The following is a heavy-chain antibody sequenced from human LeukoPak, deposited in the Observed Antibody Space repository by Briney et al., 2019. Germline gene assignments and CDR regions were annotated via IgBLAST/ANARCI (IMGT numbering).Heavy chain of an antibody. V-gene: IGHV3-48*01. CDR3: ASRLRFLEWLPASDAFDI. J-gene: IGHJ3*02. Sequence: PGGSLRLSCAASGFTFSSYAMSWVRQAPGKGLEWVSVKGRFTISRDNAKNSLYLQMNSLRAEDTAVYYCASRLRFLEWLPASDAFDIWGQGTMVTVSS. CDR1: GFTFSSYA. D-gene: IGHD3-3*01.